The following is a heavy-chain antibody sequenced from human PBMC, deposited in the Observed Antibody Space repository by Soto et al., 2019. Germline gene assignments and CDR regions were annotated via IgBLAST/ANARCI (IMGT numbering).Heavy chain of an antibody. D-gene: IGHD2-21*02. V-gene: IGHV3-30*01. CDR2: ISYDGSNK. J-gene: IGHJ6*02. Sequence: GGSLRLSCAASGFTFSSYAMHWVRQAPGKGLEWMVVISYDGSNKYYADSVKGRFTISRDNSKNTLYLQMNSLRAEDTAVYYCARVLCGGDCYSPYYYYGMDVWGQGTTVTVSS. CDR3: ARVLCGGDCYSPYYYYGMDV. CDR1: GFTFSSYA.